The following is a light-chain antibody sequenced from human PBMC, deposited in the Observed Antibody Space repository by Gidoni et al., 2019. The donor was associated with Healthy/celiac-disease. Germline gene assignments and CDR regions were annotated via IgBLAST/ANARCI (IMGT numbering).Light chain of an antibody. J-gene: IGLJ2*01. CDR2: EVS. CDR3: SSYTSSSILV. Sequence: QSALTQPASVSGSPGQSITIACTGTSSDVGGYNYVSWYQQHPGKAPKLMIYEVSHRPSGVSTRFSGSKSGNTASLTISGLQAEDESDYYCSSYTSSSILVFGGGTKLTVL. V-gene: IGLV2-14*01. CDR1: SSDVGGYNY.